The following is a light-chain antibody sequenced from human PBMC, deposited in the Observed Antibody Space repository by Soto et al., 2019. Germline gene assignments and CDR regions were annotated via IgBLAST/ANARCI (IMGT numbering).Light chain of an antibody. CDR1: QSVISSY. CDR2: DAS. V-gene: IGKV3-20*01. J-gene: IGKJ1*01. Sequence: EIVLTQSPGTLSLSPGERATLSCRASQSVISSYLAWYQQKPGQAPRLLIYDASTRATGIPDRFSGSGSGTDSTLTISRLEPEDFAIYYCQQYGTSPGTFGQGTKV. CDR3: QQYGTSPGT.